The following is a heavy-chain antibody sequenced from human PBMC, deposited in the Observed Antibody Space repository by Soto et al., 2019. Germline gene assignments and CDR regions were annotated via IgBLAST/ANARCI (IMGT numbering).Heavy chain of an antibody. CDR3: AKDLHVKNYRAEVSVIDY. D-gene: IGHD1-7*01. V-gene: IGHV3-23*01. CDR2: ISGSGGST. J-gene: IGHJ4*02. CDR1: GFTFSSYA. Sequence: GGSLRLSCAASGFTFSSYAMSWVRQAPGKGLEWVSAISGSGGSTYYADSVKGRFTISRDNSKNTLYLQMNSLRAEDTAVYYCAKDLHVKNYRAEVSVIDYWGQGTLVTVSS.